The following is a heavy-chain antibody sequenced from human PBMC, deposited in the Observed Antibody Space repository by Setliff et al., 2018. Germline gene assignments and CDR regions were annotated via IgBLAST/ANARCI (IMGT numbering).Heavy chain of an antibody. V-gene: IGHV3-48*01. J-gene: IGHJ3*02. CDR1: GFTFSTYA. D-gene: IGHD6-19*01. CDR3: ARRGGTAGARAFDI. Sequence: GGSLRLSCAASGFTFSTYAMNWFRQAPGKGLEWVSYISSGSISTTHYAGSVRGRFTVSRDNAKNTLYLQMNSLRAEDTALYYCARRGGTAGARAFDIWGQGTMVTVSS. CDR2: ISSGSISTT.